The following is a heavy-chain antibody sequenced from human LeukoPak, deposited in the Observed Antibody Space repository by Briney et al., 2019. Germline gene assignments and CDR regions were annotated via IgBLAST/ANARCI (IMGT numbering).Heavy chain of an antibody. Sequence: ASVKVSCKASGYTFTSYYMHWVRQAPGQGLEWMGIINPSGGSTSYAQKFQGRVTMTEDTSTDTAYMELSSLRSEDTAVYYCATGPRYCSGGSCYAYYYYYGMDVWGQGTTVTVSS. CDR1: GYTFTSYY. J-gene: IGHJ6*02. CDR3: ATGPRYCSGGSCYAYYYYYGMDV. D-gene: IGHD2-15*01. V-gene: IGHV1-46*01. CDR2: INPSGGST.